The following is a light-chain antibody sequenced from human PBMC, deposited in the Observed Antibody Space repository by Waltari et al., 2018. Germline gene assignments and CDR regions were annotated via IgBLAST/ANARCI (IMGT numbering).Light chain of an antibody. CDR2: KAS. V-gene: IGKV1-5*03. Sequence: DIQMTQSPSTLSASVGDRVTITCRASQSISSWLAWYQPNPGKAPKPLIYKASSLESGVPSRFSGSGSGTEFTLTISSLQPDDFATYYCQQYSSYWTFGQGTKVESK. J-gene: IGKJ1*01. CDR1: QSISSW. CDR3: QQYSSYWT.